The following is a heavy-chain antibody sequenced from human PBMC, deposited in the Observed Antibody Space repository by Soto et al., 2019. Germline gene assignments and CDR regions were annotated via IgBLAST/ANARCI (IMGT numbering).Heavy chain of an antibody. CDR3: ARSDGYNFDY. CDR1: DGSISSGGYY. CDR2: IYYSGTT. Sequence: QVQLQESGPGLVKPSQTLSLTCTVSDGSISSGGYYWSWIRQHPGKGLEWIGYIYYSGTTYYNPSHRGRVAISIGTSKAQFSMNLNSVTAADTAVYYCARSDGYNFDYWGQGTLVTVSS. D-gene: IGHD5-12*01. V-gene: IGHV4-31*03. J-gene: IGHJ4*02.